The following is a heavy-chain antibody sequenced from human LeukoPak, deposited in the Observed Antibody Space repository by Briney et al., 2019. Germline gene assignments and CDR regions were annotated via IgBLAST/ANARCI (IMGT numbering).Heavy chain of an antibody. Sequence: PSETLSLTCTVSSGSLSTYYWNWIRQPAGKGLEWIGRIYTSGTTNYNPSPQSRVTMSVDASKNQSSLKLSSVTAADTAVYYCARCSGNGYDYSWFDPWGEGTLVTVYS. CDR2: IYTSGTT. V-gene: IGHV4-4*07. CDR1: SGSLSTYY. J-gene: IGHJ5*02. CDR3: ARCSGNGYDYSWFDP. D-gene: IGHD5-12*01.